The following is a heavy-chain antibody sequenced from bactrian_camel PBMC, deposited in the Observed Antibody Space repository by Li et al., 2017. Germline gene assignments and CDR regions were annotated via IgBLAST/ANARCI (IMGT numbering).Heavy chain of an antibody. D-gene: IGHD2*01. Sequence: HVQLVESGGGSVQAGGSLRLSCEVLGHTYSVCWGWFRQALGNEREAVALLDSDGSATYADSVKGRFTISQNNAKNMLYLQMNNLKPEDTAMYYCAADPDVPYWKALLSSQYKYWARGPRSPSPQ. J-gene: IGHJ4*01. CDR2: LDSDGSA. V-gene: IGHV3S53*01. CDR1: GHTYSVC.